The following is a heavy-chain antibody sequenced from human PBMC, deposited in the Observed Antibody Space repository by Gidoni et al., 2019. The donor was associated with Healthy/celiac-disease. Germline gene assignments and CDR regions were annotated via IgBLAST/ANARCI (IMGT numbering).Heavy chain of an antibody. Sequence: QVQLQQSGPGMVKPPQTLSLTCAISGDRVSSNSAAWNWIRQSPSRGLDWLGRTYYMSKWDNDYAVSVKSRITINPDTSKNQFSLQLNSVTPEDTAVYYCARGYSSGWHFQKFDYWGQGTLVTVSS. J-gene: IGHJ4*02. CDR3: ARGYSSGWHFQKFDY. D-gene: IGHD6-19*01. CDR1: GDRVSSNSAA. CDR2: TYYMSKWDN. V-gene: IGHV6-1*01.